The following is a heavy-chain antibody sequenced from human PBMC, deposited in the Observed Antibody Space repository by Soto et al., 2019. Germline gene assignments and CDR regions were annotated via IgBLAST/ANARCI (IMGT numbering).Heavy chain of an antibody. J-gene: IGHJ1*01. CDR2: IKSKTDGGTT. CDR1: GFTFSNAW. Sequence: PGGSLRLSCAASGFTFSNAWMNWVRQAPGKGLEWVGRIKSKTDGGTTDYAAPVKGRFTISRDDSKNTLYLQMNSLKTEDTAVYYCTTAPGWSPAEYFQYWGQGTLVTVSS. V-gene: IGHV3-15*07. CDR3: TTAPGWSPAEYFQY. D-gene: IGHD6-19*01.